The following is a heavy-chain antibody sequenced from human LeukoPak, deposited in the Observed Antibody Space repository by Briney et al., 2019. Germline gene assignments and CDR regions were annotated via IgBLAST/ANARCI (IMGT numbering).Heavy chain of an antibody. V-gene: IGHV4-34*01. Sequence: PSETLSLTCAVYGGGFSCYYWSWIRQPPVKGLEWIGEINHSGSTNYNPSLKDPVTISIDTSKNQFSLKLTSVTPADTAVYYCARGRLAAAPYFDYWGQGTLVTVSS. CDR3: ARGRLAAAPYFDY. D-gene: IGHD6-13*01. CDR1: GGGFSCYY. J-gene: IGHJ4*02. CDR2: INHSGST.